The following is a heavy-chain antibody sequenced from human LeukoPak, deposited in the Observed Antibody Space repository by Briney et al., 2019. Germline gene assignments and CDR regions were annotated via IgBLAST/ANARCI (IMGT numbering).Heavy chain of an antibody. CDR1: GFTFSSYS. CDR3: ARGQKQMVDALDY. Sequence: GGSLRLSCAASGFTFSSYSMNWVRQAPGKGLEWVSSISSSSSYIYYADSVKGRFTISRDNSKNTLYLQMNSLRAEDTAVYYCARGQKQMVDALDYWAQGTLVNV. D-gene: IGHD6-13*01. CDR2: ISSSSSYI. V-gene: IGHV3-21*01. J-gene: IGHJ4*02.